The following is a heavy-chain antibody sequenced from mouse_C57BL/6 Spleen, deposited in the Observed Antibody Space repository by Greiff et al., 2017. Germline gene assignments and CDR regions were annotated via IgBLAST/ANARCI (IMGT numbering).Heavy chain of an antibody. CDR3: AGEYDPSWFAY. D-gene: IGHD2-14*01. J-gene: IGHJ3*01. V-gene: IGHV14-2*01. CDR1: GFNIKDYY. CDR2: IDPEDGET. Sequence: EVQLQQSGAELVKPGASVKLSCTASGFNIKDYYMHWVKQRTEQGLEWIGRIDPEDGETKYAAKFQGKATITADKSTNTAILQLSSLTTEDTAVYCWAGEYDPSWFAYWGQGTLVTVSA.